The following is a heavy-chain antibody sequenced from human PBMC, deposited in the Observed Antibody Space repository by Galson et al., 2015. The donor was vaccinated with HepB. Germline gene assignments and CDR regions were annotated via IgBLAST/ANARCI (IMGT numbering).Heavy chain of an antibody. CDR2: IYPGDSDT. CDR3: ARLTFNYDSSGYDAFDI. CDR1: GYSFTSYW. D-gene: IGHD3-22*01. J-gene: IGHJ3*02. Sequence: QSGAEVKKPGESLKISCKGSGYSFTSYWIGWVRQMPGKGLEWMGIIYPGDSDTRYSPSFQGQVTISADKSISTAYLQWSSLKASDTAMYYCARLTFNYDSSGYDAFDIWGQGTMVTVSS. V-gene: IGHV5-51*01.